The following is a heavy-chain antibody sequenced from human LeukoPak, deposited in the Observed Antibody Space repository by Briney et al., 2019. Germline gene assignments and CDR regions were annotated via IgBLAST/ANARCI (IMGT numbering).Heavy chain of an antibody. D-gene: IGHD4-17*01. CDR2: ISSSTSYI. CDR3: ARAGGSTVSHSDY. CDR1: GFTFSSYS. J-gene: IGHJ4*02. V-gene: IGHV3-21*01. Sequence: GGSLRLSCAASGFTFSSYSMNWIRQTPGKGLEWVSSISSSTSYIYYADSVKGRFTISKDNAKNSLYLQMNSLRAEDTAVYYCARAGGSTVSHSDYWGQGTLVTVSS.